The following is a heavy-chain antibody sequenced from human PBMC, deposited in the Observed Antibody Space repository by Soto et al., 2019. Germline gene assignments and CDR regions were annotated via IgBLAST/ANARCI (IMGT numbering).Heavy chain of an antibody. CDR1: GYSFTNYW. CDR2: IYPGDSDI. J-gene: IGHJ3*02. V-gene: IGHV5-51*07. Sequence: PGESLKISCKGSGYSFTNYWIGWVHQMPGKGLEWMGLIYPGDSDIRYSPSFQGQVTISADKSISTAYLQWSSLQASDTGMYYCTRHPPSPGDAFDIWGQGTMGTVSS. CDR3: TRHPPSPGDAFDI.